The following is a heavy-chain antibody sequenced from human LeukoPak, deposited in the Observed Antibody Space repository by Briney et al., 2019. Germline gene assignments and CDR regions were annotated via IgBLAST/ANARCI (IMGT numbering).Heavy chain of an antibody. Sequence: ETLSLTCTVSGGSISSHYWSWIRQPPGKGLEWVSVIYSGGSTYYADSVKGRFTISRHNSKNTLYLQMNSLRAEDTAVYYCARSARFGDHSDAFDIWGQGTMVTVSS. CDR3: ARSARFGDHSDAFDI. D-gene: IGHD3-10*01. CDR2: IYSGGST. J-gene: IGHJ3*02. V-gene: IGHV3-53*04. CDR1: GGSISSHY.